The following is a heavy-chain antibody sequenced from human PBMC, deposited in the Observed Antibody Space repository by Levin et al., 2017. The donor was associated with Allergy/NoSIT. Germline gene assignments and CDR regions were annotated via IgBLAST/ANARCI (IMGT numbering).Heavy chain of an antibody. D-gene: IGHD2/OR15-2a*01. CDR2: INQDGREK. CDR1: AFALSNYW. J-gene: IGHJ4*02. V-gene: IGHV3-7*01. CDR3: AKRVTPGIVIADYFDY. Sequence: GGSLRLSCAVSAFALSNYWMTWVRQAPGKGLEWVATINQDGREKYYVDSVKGRFTISRDNANNSLYLQMNSLRAEDTAVYYCAKRVTPGIVIADYFDYWGQGTLVTVSS.